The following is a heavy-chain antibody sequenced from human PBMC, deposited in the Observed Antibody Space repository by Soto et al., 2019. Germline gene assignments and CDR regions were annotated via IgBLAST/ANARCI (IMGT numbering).Heavy chain of an antibody. CDR3: AKGALGYCHHGICYQHSDY. V-gene: IGHV3-23*01. CDR2: IGGGGGDT. CDR1: GFTFANFA. Sequence: EVQLLESGGGLVQPGGSLRLSCAASGFTFANFAMSWVRQAPGKGLEWVSAIGGGGGDTDYADSVKGRFTISRDNSKNTLYLQTNSLRVEDTAVYYCAKGALGYCHHGICYQHSDYWGQGTLVTVSS. D-gene: IGHD2-8*01. J-gene: IGHJ4*02.